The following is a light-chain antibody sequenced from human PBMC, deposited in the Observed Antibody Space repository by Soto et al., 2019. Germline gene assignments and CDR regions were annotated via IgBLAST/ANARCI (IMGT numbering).Light chain of an antibody. CDR1: QTISSL. V-gene: IGKV1-5*03. J-gene: IGKJ1*01. Sequence: DIRLTQSPSFLSASVGDRVTITCRASQTISSLLSWYQQKPGKAPKLLIYKASTLKSGVPSRFSGSGSGTEFTLTIISLQPDDVATYYCQHYKSYSEAFGQGTKVDI. CDR3: QHYKSYSEA. CDR2: KAS.